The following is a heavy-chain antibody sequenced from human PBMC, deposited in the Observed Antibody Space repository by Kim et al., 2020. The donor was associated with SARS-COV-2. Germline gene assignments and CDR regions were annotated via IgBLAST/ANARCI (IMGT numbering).Heavy chain of an antibody. Sequence: ASVKVSCKASGYTFTSYAMHWVRQAPGQRLEWMGWINAGNGNTKYSQKFQGRVTITRDTSASTAYMELSSLRSEDTAVYYCARDSGSYSQSYWYFDLWGRGTLVTVSS. J-gene: IGHJ2*01. V-gene: IGHV1-3*01. CDR3: ARDSGSYSQSYWYFDL. CDR1: GYTFTSYA. D-gene: IGHD1-26*01. CDR2: INAGNGNT.